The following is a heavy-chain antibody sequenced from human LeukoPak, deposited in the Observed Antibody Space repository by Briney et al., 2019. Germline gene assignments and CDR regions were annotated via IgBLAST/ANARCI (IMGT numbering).Heavy chain of an antibody. CDR3: ARDPSNTSGWYQYFDA. D-gene: IGHD6-19*01. V-gene: IGHV1-18*01. CDR2: ISCYNGDT. CDR1: GYTFTHHG. J-gene: IGHJ2*01. Sequence: ASVRVSCKASGYTFTHHGIAWIRQAPGQGLEWLGWISCYNGDTIYAQRLQGRVTLTTEKSTSTVYMELRSLTSDDTAVYYCARDPSNTSGWYQYFDAWGRGTLVSASS.